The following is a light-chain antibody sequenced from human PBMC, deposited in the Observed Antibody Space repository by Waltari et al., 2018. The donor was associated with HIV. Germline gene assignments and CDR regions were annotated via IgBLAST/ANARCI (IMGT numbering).Light chain of an antibody. V-gene: IGLV1-40*01. CDR3: QSYDTSLGASV. CDR2: MNT. CDR1: NTNLRAPYN. Sequence: QSLLTQPPAVSGAAGRRVLISCPGHNTNLRAPYNVTRYQQLPGAAPKLLISMNTNRPSGVRDRLSGSSSGTSASLTITGLQADDEADYYCQSYDTSLGASVFGGGTKLTVL. J-gene: IGLJ3*02.